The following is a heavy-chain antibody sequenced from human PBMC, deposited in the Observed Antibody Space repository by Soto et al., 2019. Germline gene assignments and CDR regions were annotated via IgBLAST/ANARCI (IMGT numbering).Heavy chain of an antibody. CDR1: GDPFSNYD. CDR3: ARGRNGMDV. CDR2: MNPNSGNT. Sequence: QVQLVQSGAEVKKPGASVKVSCKASGDPFSNYDIKWVRQATGQGLEWMGWMNPNSGNTGSARKFQGRVTMTRTTSISTGYMELSSLSSEDTAVYYCARGRNGMDVWGQGTTVTVSS. J-gene: IGHJ6*02. V-gene: IGHV1-8*01.